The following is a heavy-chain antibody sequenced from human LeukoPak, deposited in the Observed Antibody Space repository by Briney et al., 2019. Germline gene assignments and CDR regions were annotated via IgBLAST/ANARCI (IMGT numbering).Heavy chain of an antibody. Sequence: PGGSLRLSCAASGFTFNTYSMNWVRQAPGKGLEWISYISDSSGTIYYADSVKGRFTISRDNAKNSLYLQMNSLRAEDTAVYYCARGPYGDYVDALDYWGQGTLVTASS. CDR1: GFTFNTYS. D-gene: IGHD4-17*01. V-gene: IGHV3-48*01. CDR3: ARGPYGDYVDALDY. J-gene: IGHJ4*02. CDR2: ISDSSGTI.